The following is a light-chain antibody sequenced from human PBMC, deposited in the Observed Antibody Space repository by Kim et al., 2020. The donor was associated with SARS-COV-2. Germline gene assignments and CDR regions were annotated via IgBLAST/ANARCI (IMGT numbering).Light chain of an antibody. CDR2: ETS. Sequence: LSPGEGATLSCRARRSAGNSIAWFHQKPGQAPSLLHFETSNRATSIPTRFSGGGSGTAFTLPISSLVPGDFAVYYCRQRYNWSLTFGGGTKVDIK. V-gene: IGKV3-11*01. J-gene: IGKJ4*01. CDR3: RQRYNWSLT. CDR1: RSAGNS.